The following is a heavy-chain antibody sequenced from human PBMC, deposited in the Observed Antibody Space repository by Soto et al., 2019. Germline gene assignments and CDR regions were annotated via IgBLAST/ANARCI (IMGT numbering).Heavy chain of an antibody. J-gene: IGHJ4*02. CDR1: GFTLSYHY. Sequence: PGGSLRLSCAGSGFTLSYHYIDWVRQAPGKGLEWVGRSRDKAQGYSTAYAASVKGRFTTSRDESKNSVYLQMNSLRAEDTAVYFCAKGTRPLPNISGLIYGRYWGQGTPVTVSS. V-gene: IGHV3-72*01. CDR2: SRDKAQGYST. D-gene: IGHD6-19*01. CDR3: AKGTRPLPNISGLIYGRY.